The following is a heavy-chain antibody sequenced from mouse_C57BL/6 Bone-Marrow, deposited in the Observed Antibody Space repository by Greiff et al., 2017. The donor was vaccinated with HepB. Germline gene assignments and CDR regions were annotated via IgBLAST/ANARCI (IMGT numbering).Heavy chain of an antibody. Sequence: EVQVVESGGGLVQPGGSLSLSCAASGFTFTDYYMSWVRQPPGKALEWLGFIRNKANGYTTEYSASVKCRFTISRDNSQSILYLQMNALRAEDSATYYCARSTMVTYYFDYWGQGTTLTVAS. CDR3: ARSTMVTYYFDY. J-gene: IGHJ2*01. V-gene: IGHV7-3*01. CDR1: GFTFTDYY. D-gene: IGHD2-2*01. CDR2: IRNKANGYTT.